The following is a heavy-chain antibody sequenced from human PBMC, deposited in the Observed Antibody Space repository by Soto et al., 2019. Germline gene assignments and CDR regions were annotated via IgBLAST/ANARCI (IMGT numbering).Heavy chain of an antibody. CDR3: ARVVGGLPRQEYYFASRGSQEAYYYGMDV. CDR1: GFKFSNYA. V-gene: IGHV3-23*01. Sequence: GGSLRLSCAASGFKFSNYAMSWVRQAPGKGLEWVSLISATGGGTYYADSVKGRFTISRDNSKNTLYLQMNSLRVEDTAVYYCARVVGGLPRQEYYFASRGSQEAYYYGMDVWGQGTTVTVSS. CDR2: ISATGGGT. J-gene: IGHJ6*02. D-gene: IGHD3-22*01.